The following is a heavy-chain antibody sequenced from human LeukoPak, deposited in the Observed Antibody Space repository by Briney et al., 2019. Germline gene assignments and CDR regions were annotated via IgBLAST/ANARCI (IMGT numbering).Heavy chain of an antibody. CDR1: GFTFSNYW. CDR3: ASTQSFDY. V-gene: IGHV3-7*01. CDR2: IKEDGSEK. Sequence: GGSLRLSCAASGFTFSNYWMSWVRQAPGKGLEWVANIKEDGSEKNYVDSVKGRFTISRDNAKKSLNLQMNSLRAEDTAVYYCASTQSFDYWGQGTLVTVSS. J-gene: IGHJ4*02.